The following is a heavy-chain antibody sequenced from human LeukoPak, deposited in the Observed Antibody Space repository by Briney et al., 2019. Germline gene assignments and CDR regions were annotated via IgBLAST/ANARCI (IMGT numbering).Heavy chain of an antibody. J-gene: IGHJ3*02. Sequence: GGSLRLSCAASGFTFSSYWMHWVRQAPGKGLVWVSRINSDGSSTSYADSVKGRFTISRDNAKNTLYLQMNSLRAEDTAVYYCARHEYYYGSGSYRDAFDIWGQGTMVTVSS. CDR1: GFTFSSYW. CDR3: ARHEYYYGSGSYRDAFDI. D-gene: IGHD3-10*01. V-gene: IGHV3-74*01. CDR2: INSDGSST.